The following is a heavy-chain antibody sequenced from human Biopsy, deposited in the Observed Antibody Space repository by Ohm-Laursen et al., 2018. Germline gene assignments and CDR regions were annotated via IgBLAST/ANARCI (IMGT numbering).Heavy chain of an antibody. J-gene: IGHJ4*02. V-gene: IGHV1-2*02. CDR1: GYTFTGYY. CDR3: ARESNPKRLED. D-gene: IGHD1-1*01. Sequence: SSVKVSCKASGYTFTGYYIHWVRQAPGQGLEWMGYINPKNGDTNYEQKFRGRVTVTRDTSINTLYVDLSRLTPDDTAVYYCARESNPKRLEDWGQGTLVTVSS. CDR2: INPKNGDT.